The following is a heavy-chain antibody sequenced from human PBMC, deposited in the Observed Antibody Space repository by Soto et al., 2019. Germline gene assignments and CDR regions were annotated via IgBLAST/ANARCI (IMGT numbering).Heavy chain of an antibody. J-gene: IGHJ6*02. D-gene: IGHD3-10*01. CDR2: INPSGGST. CDR1: GYTFTSYA. Sequence: GASVKVSCKASGYTFTSYAMHWVRQAPGQRLEWMGIINPSGGSTSYAQKFQGRVTMTRDTSTSTVYMELSSLRSEDTAVYYCARDLNTYYYGSGSYYYYYYGMDVWGQETTVTVSS. V-gene: IGHV1-46*01. CDR3: ARDLNTYYYGSGSYYYYYYGMDV.